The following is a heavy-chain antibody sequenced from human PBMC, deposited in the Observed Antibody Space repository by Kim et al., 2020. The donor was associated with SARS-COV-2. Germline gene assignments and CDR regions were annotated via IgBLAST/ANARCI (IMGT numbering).Heavy chain of an antibody. CDR2: IKSKTDGGTT. CDR1: GFTFSNAW. J-gene: IGHJ4*02. V-gene: IGHV3-15*01. CDR3: TTDIVVVPAAAQTDY. D-gene: IGHD2-2*01. Sequence: GGSLRLSCAASGFTFSNAWMSWVRQAPGKGLEWFGRIKSKTDGGTTDYAAPVKGRFTISRDDSKNTLYLQMNSLKTEDTAVYYCTTDIVVVPAAAQTDYWGQGTLVTVSS.